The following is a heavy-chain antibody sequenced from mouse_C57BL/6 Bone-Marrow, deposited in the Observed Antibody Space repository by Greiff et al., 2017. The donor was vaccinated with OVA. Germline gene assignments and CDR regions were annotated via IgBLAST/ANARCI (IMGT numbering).Heavy chain of an antibody. J-gene: IGHJ4*01. CDR3: ARRTTVVHAMDY. V-gene: IGHV1-18*01. Sequence: VQLQQSGPELVKPGASVKIPCKASGYTFTDYNMDWVKQSHGKSLEWIGDINPNNGGTIYNQKFKGKATLTVDKSSSTAYMELRSLTSEDTAVYYCARRTTVVHAMDYWGQGTSVTVSS. CDR1: GYTFTDYN. D-gene: IGHD1-1*01. CDR2: INPNNGGT.